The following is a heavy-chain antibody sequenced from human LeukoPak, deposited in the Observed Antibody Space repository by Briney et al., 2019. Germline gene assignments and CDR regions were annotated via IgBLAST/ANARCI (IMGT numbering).Heavy chain of an antibody. J-gene: IGHJ4*02. CDR1: GFTFSSYG. CDR2: IWYDGSNK. Sequence: PGRSLRLSCAASGFTFSSYGMHWVRQAPGKGLEWVAVIWYDGSNKYYADSVKGRFPISRDNSKNTLYLQMNSLRAEDTAVYYCARDRCSGYYYGVDNWGQGTLVTVSS. CDR3: ARDRCSGYYYGVDN. D-gene: IGHD3-22*01. V-gene: IGHV3-33*01.